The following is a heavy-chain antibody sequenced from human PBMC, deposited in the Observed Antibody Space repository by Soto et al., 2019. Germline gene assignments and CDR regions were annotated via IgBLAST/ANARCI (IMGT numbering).Heavy chain of an antibody. V-gene: IGHV3-23*01. D-gene: IGHD6-13*01. CDR2: ISGRGGST. CDR3: AKDRDTSSWYYFDY. Sequence: EVQLLESGGGLVQPGGSLRLSCAASGFTFSSYAMSWVRQAPGKGLEWVSSISGRGGSTYYADSVRGRFTISRDNSKNPLYMQMNSLRAEDTALYYGAKDRDTSSWYYFDYWGQGTLVSVSS. CDR1: GFTFSSYA. J-gene: IGHJ4*02.